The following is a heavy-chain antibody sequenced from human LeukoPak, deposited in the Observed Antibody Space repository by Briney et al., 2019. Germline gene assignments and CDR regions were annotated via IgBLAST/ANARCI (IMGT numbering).Heavy chain of an antibody. V-gene: IGHV4-4*07. CDR3: ARGPYSSSWYEEGRRWFDP. Sequence: SETLSLTCAVSGGSISSSNWWSWVRQPAGKGLEWIGRIYTSGSTNYNPSLKSRVTMSVDTSKNQFSLKLSSVTAADTAVYYCARGPYSSSWYEEGRRWFDPWGQGTLVTVSS. D-gene: IGHD6-13*01. J-gene: IGHJ5*02. CDR1: GGSISSSNW. CDR2: IYTSGST.